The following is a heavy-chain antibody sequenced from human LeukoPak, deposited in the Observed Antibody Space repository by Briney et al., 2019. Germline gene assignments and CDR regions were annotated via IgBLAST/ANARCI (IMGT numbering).Heavy chain of an antibody. V-gene: IGHV3-30*04. J-gene: IGHJ4*02. CDR1: GFTFSSYA. CDR2: ISYDGSNK. D-gene: IGHD3-10*01. Sequence: GRSLRLSCAASGFTFSSYAMHWVRQAPGKGLEWVAVISYDGSNKYYADSVKGRFTISRDNSKNTLYLQMNSLRAEDTAVYYCARGELLWFGELFSSPLDYWGQGTLVTVSS. CDR3: ARGELLWFGELFSSPLDY.